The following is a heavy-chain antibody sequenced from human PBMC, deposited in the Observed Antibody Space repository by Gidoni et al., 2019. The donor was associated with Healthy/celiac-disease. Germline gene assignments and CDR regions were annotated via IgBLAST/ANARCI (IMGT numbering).Heavy chain of an antibody. Sequence: QVQLVQSGAEVKKPGASVKVSCKASGYTFTSYGISWVRQAPGQGLEWMGWISAYNGNTNYAQKLQGRVNMTTGTSTSTAYMGLRSLRSDDTAGDYCARVVRGWLRLGGDYWGQGTLVTVSS. CDR3: ARVVRGWLRLGGDY. CDR1: GYTFTSYG. V-gene: IGHV1-18*01. J-gene: IGHJ4*02. CDR2: ISAYNGNT. D-gene: IGHD5-12*01.